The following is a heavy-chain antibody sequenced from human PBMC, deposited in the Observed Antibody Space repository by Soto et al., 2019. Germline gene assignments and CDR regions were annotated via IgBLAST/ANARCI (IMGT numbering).Heavy chain of an antibody. D-gene: IGHD2-2*01. Sequence: SETLSLTCAVYGGSFSGYYWSWIRQPPGKGLEWIGEINHSGSTNYNPSLKSRVTISVDTSKNQFSLKLSSVTAADTAVYYCARGSVVVVPAAVKNWFDPWGQGTLVTVSS. J-gene: IGHJ5*02. CDR1: GGSFSGYY. CDR2: INHSGST. CDR3: ARGSVVVVPAAVKNWFDP. V-gene: IGHV4-34*01.